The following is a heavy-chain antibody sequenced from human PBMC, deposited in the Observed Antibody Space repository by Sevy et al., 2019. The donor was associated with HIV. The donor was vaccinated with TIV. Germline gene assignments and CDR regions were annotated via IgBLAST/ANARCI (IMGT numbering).Heavy chain of an antibody. CDR1: GFTFSIYN. CDR2: FSGSGGSV. J-gene: IGHJ4*02. CDR3: ATGDCRDDRCLAFDY. V-gene: IGHV3-21*01. D-gene: IGHD3-22*01. Sequence: GGSLRLSCAASGFTFSIYNMNWVRRASGAGLEWVSSFSGSGGSVYYADSVKGRFTISRDNARNSLYLQINSLTAEDTALYYCATGDCRDDRCLAFDYWGQGTLVTVSS.